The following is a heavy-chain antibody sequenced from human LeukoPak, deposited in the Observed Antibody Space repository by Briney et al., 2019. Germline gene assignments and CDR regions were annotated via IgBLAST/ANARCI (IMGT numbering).Heavy chain of an antibody. V-gene: IGHV4-34*01. J-gene: IGHJ4*02. D-gene: IGHD3-22*01. CDR1: GGSFSGYY. CDR3: ARRWYYGSSGYRI. CDR2: INHSGST. Sequence: SETLSLTCAVYGGSFSGYYWSWIRQPPGKGLEWIGEINHSGSTNYNPSLKSRVTISVDTSKNQFSLKLSSVTAADTAVYYCARRWYYGSSGYRIWGQGTLVTVSS.